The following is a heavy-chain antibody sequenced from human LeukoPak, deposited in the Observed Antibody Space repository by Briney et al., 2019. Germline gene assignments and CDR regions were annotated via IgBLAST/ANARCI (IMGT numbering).Heavy chain of an antibody. J-gene: IGHJ4*02. CDR3: ARGLSSSRWYYN. V-gene: IGHV3-66*01. CDR1: DFSFITYA. D-gene: IGHD6-13*01. Sequence: GGSLRLSCAASDFSFITYAMSWVRQAPGKGLEWVSVIYNTGSTYYADSVKGRFTISRDNSKNTLYLQMNSLRAEDTAVYYCARGLSSSRWYYNWGQGTLVTVSS. CDR2: IYNTGST.